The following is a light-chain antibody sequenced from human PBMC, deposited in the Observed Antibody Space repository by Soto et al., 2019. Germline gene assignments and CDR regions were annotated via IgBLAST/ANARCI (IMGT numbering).Light chain of an antibody. CDR3: QQYSTYPWT. CDR1: QSISTW. Sequence: DLQMTHSPSTLSASLGDRVTITCRASQSISTWLAGYQQKPGKDPKLLIYKASSLESGVPSEFSGSGSGTEFTLTISSLQPDDFATYYCQQYSTYPWTFGQGTKVEI. CDR2: KAS. V-gene: IGKV1-5*03. J-gene: IGKJ1*01.